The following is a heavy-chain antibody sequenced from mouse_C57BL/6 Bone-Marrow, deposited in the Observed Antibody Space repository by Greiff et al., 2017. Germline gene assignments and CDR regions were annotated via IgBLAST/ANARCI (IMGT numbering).Heavy chain of an antibody. CDR3: ARRNPIAMDY. CDR1: GYAFSSSW. J-gene: IGHJ4*01. CDR2: IYPGDGDT. V-gene: IGHV1-82*01. Sequence: VQLQESGPELVKPGASVKISCKASGYAFSSSWMNWVKQRPGKGLEWIGRIYPGDGDTNYNGKFKGKATLTADKSSSTAYMQRSSLTSEDSAVYYWARRNPIAMDYWGQGTSVTVSS.